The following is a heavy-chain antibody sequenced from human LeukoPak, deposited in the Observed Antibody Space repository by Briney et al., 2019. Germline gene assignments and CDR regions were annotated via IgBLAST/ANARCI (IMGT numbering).Heavy chain of an antibody. CDR1: GFTFSSYG. D-gene: IGHD3-22*01. CDR3: ARWYNDYYDSSSLDY. CDR2: IWYDGSNK. Sequence: GGSLRLSCAASGFTFSSYGMHWVRQAPGKGLEWVAVIWYDGSNKYYADSVKGRFTISRDNSKNTLYLQMNSLRAEDTAVYYCARWYNDYYDSSSLDYWGQGTLVTVSS. J-gene: IGHJ4*02. V-gene: IGHV3-33*01.